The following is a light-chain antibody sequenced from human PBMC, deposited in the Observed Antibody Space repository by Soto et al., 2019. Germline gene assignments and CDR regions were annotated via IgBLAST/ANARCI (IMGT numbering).Light chain of an antibody. Sequence: QSVLTQPPSASGIPGQRVTISCSGSSSNVGGNPVNWYQHVPTTAPKLLIYTNTQRPSGVPDRFSRSKSGTSASLAISGLQSEDEADYYCASWDDSLNGPVFGTGTKVTVL. V-gene: IGLV1-44*01. J-gene: IGLJ1*01. CDR1: SSNVGGNP. CDR3: ASWDDSLNGPV. CDR2: TNT.